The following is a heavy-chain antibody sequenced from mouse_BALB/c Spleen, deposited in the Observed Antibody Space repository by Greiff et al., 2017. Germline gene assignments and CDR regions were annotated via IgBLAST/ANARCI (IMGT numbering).Heavy chain of an antibody. CDR1: GFTFSSYA. CDR2: ISSGGSYT. Sequence: EVKVVDSGGGLVKPGGSLKLSCAASGFTFSSYAMSWVRQSPEKRLEWVAEISSGGSYTYYPDTVTGRFTISRDNAKNTLYLEMSSLRSEDTAMYYCARMDYWGQGTSVTVSS. V-gene: IGHV5-9-4*01. J-gene: IGHJ4*01. CDR3: ARMDY.